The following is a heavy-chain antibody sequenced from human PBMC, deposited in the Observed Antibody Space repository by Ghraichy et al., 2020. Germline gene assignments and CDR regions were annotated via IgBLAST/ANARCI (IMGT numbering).Heavy chain of an antibody. CDR3: ARDSLLDDFWSGYFHLGGKRPNNWFDP. V-gene: IGHV1-2*02. CDR2: INPNSGGT. D-gene: IGHD3-3*01. J-gene: IGHJ5*02. Sequence: ASVKVSCKASGYTFTGYYMHWVRQAPGQGLEWMGWINPNSGGTNYAQKFQGRVTMTRDTSISTAYMELSRLRSDDTAVYYCARDSLLDDFWSGYFHLGGKRPNNWFDPWGQGTLVTVSS. CDR1: GYTFTGYY.